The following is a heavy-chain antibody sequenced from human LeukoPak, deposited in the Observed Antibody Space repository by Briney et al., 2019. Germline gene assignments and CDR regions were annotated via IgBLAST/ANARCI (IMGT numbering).Heavy chain of an antibody. CDR2: IYYSGST. Sequence: SETLSLTCTVSGGSISSGTYYWGWIRQPPGKGPEWIGSIYYSGSTYYNPSLKSRVTISVGTSKNHFSLKLSSVTAADTAVYYCARHVSDYYYGMDVWGQGTTVTVSS. CDR1: GGSISSGTYY. V-gene: IGHV4-39*01. CDR3: ARHVSDYYYGMDV. J-gene: IGHJ6*02.